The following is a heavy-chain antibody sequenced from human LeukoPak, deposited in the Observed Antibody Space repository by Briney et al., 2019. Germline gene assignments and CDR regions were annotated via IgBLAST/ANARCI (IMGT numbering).Heavy chain of an antibody. CDR1: GVSISSGDYY. CDR3: ARGRITMITYFDY. D-gene: IGHD3-22*01. V-gene: IGHV4-30-4*01. CDR2: IYYSGST. J-gene: IGHJ4*02. Sequence: PSETLSLTCTVSGVSISSGDYYWSWIRQPPGKGLEWIGYIYYSGSTYYNPSLKSRITISVDASKNQFSLKLSSVTAADTAVYYCARGRITMITYFDYWGQGTLVTVSS.